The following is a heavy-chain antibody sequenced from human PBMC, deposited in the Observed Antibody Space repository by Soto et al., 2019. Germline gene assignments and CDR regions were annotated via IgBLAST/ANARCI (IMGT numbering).Heavy chain of an antibody. V-gene: IGHV3-21*01. D-gene: IGHD3-9*01. CDR3: ARELLRYFDWSD. CDR1: GFTFSSYS. CDR2: ISSSSSYI. Sequence: PGGSLRLSCAASGFTFSSYSMNWVRQAPGKGLEWVSSISSSSSYIYYADSVKGRFTISRDNAKNSLYLQMNSLRAEDTAVYYCARELLRYFDWSDWGQGTLVTVSS. J-gene: IGHJ4*02.